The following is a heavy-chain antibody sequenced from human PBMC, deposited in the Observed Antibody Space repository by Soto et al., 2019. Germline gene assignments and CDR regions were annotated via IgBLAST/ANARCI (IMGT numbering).Heavy chain of an antibody. Sequence: SVKVSCRASGGTFSSYASSWVRQAPGQGLEWMGGVIPIFGTANYAQKFQGRVTITADKSTSTAYMELSSLRYEDTAVYYCAREGSSRWYAYSGQGTLLTVSP. CDR2: VIPIFGTA. J-gene: IGHJ4*02. CDR1: GGTFSSYA. CDR3: AREGSSRWYAY. V-gene: IGHV1-69*06. D-gene: IGHD6-13*01.